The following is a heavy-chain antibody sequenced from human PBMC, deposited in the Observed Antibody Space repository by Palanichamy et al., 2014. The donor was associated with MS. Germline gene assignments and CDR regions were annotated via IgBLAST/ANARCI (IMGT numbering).Heavy chain of an antibody. J-gene: IGHJ4*02. CDR3: ARLGRGRYGDYY. Sequence: QVQLQESGPGLVKPSETLSLTCTVSGDSISSSSFYWGWIRQPPGKGLEWIGGIFYTGSTYYSPSLKSRVTISVDSSKNQFSLNLSSVTAADTAVYYCARLGRGRYGDYYWGQGTLVTVSS. CDR2: IFYTGST. CDR1: GDSISSSSFY. V-gene: IGHV4-39*01. D-gene: IGHD4-17*01.